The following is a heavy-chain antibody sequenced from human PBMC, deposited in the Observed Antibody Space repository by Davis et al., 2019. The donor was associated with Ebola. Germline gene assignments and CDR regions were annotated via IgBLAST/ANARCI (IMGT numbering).Heavy chain of an antibody. J-gene: IGHJ4*02. CDR3: ARENFLTTYLDS. V-gene: IGHV3-7*01. CDR2: IKQDGSEK. CDR1: GITFSSYW. Sequence: PGGSLRLSCAASGITFSSYWMSWVRQAPGKGLEWVANIKQDGSEKYYVDSVKGRFTISRDNAKNSLSLQMNSLRAEDTAVYYCARENFLTTYLDSWGQGILVTVSS. D-gene: IGHD4-11*01.